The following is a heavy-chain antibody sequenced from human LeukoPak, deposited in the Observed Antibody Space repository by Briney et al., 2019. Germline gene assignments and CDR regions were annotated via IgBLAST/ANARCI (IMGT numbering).Heavy chain of an antibody. CDR2: IYYSGST. J-gene: IGHJ4*02. D-gene: IGHD2-15*01. V-gene: IGHV4-59*08. CDR1: GGSISSYY. CDR3: ARLGEYCSGGSCYARKNYFDY. Sequence: PSETLSLTCTVSGGSISSYYWSWIRQPPGKGLGWIGYIYYSGSTNYNPSLKSRVTISVDTSKNQFSLKLSSVTAADTAVYYCARLGEYCSGGSCYARKNYFDYWGQGTLVTVSS.